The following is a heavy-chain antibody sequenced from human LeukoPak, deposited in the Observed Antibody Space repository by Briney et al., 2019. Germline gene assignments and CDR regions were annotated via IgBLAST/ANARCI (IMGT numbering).Heavy chain of an antibody. J-gene: IGHJ6*04. V-gene: IGHV4-59*01. Sequence: SETLSLTCTVSGGSISTNYWSWIRQPPGKGLEWIGYIYHSGSTNYNASLKSRVTMSVDTSKNQFSLKLSSVTAADTAVYYCATAGPRVWEMDVWGKGTTVTVSS. CDR2: IYHSGST. CDR1: GGSISTNY. D-gene: IGHD3-16*01. CDR3: ATAGPRVWEMDV.